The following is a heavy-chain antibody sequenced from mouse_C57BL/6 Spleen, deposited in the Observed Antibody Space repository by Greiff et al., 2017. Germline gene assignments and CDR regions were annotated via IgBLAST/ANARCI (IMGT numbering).Heavy chain of an antibody. Sequence: DVKLVESGGGLVKPGGSLKLSCAASGFTFSSYAMSWVRQTPEKRLEWVATISDGGSYTYYPDNVKGRFTISRDNAKNNLYLQMGHLKSEDTAMYYCARGDYDRAFDYWGQGTTLTVSS. CDR2: ISDGGSYT. J-gene: IGHJ2*01. V-gene: IGHV5-4*03. CDR3: ARGDYDRAFDY. CDR1: GFTFSSYA. D-gene: IGHD2-4*01.